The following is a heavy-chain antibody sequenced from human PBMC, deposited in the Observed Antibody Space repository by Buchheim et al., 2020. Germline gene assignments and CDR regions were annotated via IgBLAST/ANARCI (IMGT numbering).Heavy chain of an antibody. V-gene: IGHV1-46*01. CDR1: GYTFTNYY. CDR3: ARSGYCSSTSCYLRRMDV. Sequence: QVQLVQSGAEVKKPGASVKVSCKASGYTFTNYYMHWVRQAPGQGLEWMGILNPSGGITIYAQKFQGRFTVTSDTSTSTVYMELSSLRSEDTAVYYCARSGYCSSTSCYLRRMDVWGQGT. CDR2: LNPSGGIT. J-gene: IGHJ6*02. D-gene: IGHD2-2*01.